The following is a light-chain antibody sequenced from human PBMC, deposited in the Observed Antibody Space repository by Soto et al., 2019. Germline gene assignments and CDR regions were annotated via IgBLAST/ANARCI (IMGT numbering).Light chain of an antibody. CDR2: DVN. CDR3: CSYAGSWV. Sequence: QSALTQPRSVSVSPGQSVTISCTGTSSDVVGYNYVSWYQQHPGKAPKLMIYDVNKRPSGVPDRFSGSKSGNTASLTISGLQAADEADYYCCSYAGSWVFGGGTKVPVL. J-gene: IGLJ3*02. CDR1: SSDVVGYNY. V-gene: IGLV2-11*01.